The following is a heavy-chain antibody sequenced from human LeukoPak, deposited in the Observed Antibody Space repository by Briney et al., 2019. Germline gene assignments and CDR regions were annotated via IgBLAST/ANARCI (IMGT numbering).Heavy chain of an antibody. J-gene: IGHJ4*02. V-gene: IGHV4-59*01. D-gene: IGHD3-16*01. CDR2: IYYSGST. Sequence: SETLSLTGNVSGGSISSYYWSWIWQPPGKGLEWIGYIYYSGSTNYNPSLKSRVTISVDTSKNQFSLKLSSVTAADTAVYYCARVEGDYVWGSKAPAYYFDYWGQGTLVTVSS. CDR3: ARVEGDYVWGSKAPAYYFDY. CDR1: GGSISSYY.